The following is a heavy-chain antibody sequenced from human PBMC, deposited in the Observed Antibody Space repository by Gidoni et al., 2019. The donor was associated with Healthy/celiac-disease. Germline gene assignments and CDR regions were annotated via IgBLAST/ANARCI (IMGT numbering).Heavy chain of an antibody. CDR2: IYYSGST. V-gene: IGHV4-59*08. Sequence: QVQLQESGPGLVKPSETLSLTCTVSGGSISSYYWSWIRQPPGKGLEWIGYIYYSGSTNYNPSLKSRVTISVDTSKNQFSLKLSSVTAADTAVYYCARRDSQSRPAAILTGSVAFDIWGQGTMVTVSS. D-gene: IGHD2-2*02. J-gene: IGHJ3*02. CDR1: GGSISSYY. CDR3: ARRDSQSRPAAILTGSVAFDI.